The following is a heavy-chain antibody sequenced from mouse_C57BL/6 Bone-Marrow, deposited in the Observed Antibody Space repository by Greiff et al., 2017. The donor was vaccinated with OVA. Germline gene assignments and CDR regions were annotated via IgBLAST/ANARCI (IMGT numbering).Heavy chain of an antibody. CDR1: GYTFTSYW. Sequence: QVQLQQPGAELVKPGASVTLSCKASGYTFTSYWMHWVKQRPGQGLEWIGMIHPNSGSTNYNEKFKSKATLTVDKSSSTAYMQLSSLTSEDSAVYDCARRELYYGGFAYWGQGTLVTVSA. D-gene: IGHD1-1*01. CDR2: IHPNSGST. CDR3: ARRELYYGGFAY. J-gene: IGHJ3*01. V-gene: IGHV1-64*01.